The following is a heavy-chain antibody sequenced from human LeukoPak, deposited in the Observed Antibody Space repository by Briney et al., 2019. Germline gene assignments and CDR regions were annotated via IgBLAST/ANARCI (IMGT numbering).Heavy chain of an antibody. CDR1: GDSVSSKSAA. CDR2: TYYRSRWYN. CDR3: ARLGANFADF. Sequence: SQTLSLTCAISGDSVSSKSAAWTWIRQSPARGLEWLGRTYYRSRWYNDYAVSVKSRIRVSPDTSRNQFSLQLDSVTPEDTAVYYCARLGANFADFWGQGILVTVSS. V-gene: IGHV6-1*01. J-gene: IGHJ4*02. D-gene: IGHD1-7*01.